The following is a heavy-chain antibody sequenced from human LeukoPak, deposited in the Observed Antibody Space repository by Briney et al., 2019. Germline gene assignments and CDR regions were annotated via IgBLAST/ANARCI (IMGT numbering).Heavy chain of an antibody. CDR2: IYYSGST. V-gene: IGHV4-59*08. J-gene: IGHJ6*02. CDR1: GGSISNF. Sequence: KPSETPSLTCTVSGGSISNFRGWIRPPPGKGPGGVGYIYYSGSTNYNPSLKSRVTISVDTSKNQFSLKLSSVTAADTAVYYCARHSSGWSFSYVWGQGTTVTVSS. D-gene: IGHD6-19*01. CDR3: ARHSSGWSFSYV.